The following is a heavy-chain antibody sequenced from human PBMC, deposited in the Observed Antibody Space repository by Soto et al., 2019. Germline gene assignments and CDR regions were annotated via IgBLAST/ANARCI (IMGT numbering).Heavy chain of an antibody. D-gene: IGHD3-22*01. CDR3: ATYYYDSSGYWNWFDP. J-gene: IGHJ5*02. CDR2: IYYSGST. CDR1: GGSISSYY. V-gene: IGHV4-59*08. Sequence: PSETLSLTCTVSGGSISSYYWSWIRQPPGKGLEWIGYIYYSGSTNYNPSLKSRVTISVDTSKNQFSLKLSSVTAADTAVYYCATYYYDSSGYWNWFDPWGQGTLVTVSS.